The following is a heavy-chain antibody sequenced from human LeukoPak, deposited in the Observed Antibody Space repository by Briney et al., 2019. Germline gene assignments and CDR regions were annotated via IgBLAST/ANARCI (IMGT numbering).Heavy chain of an antibody. CDR1: GGSISRYY. Sequence: PSETLSLTCTVSGGSISRYYWTWIRQPPGKGLEWIGYIFSNGSTNYNPSLKSRVAISLDTSKRRFSLRLTSVTAADTAVYYCARDGCSSTICYSDYYYGMDVWGQGTTVTVSS. J-gene: IGHJ6*02. CDR3: ARDGCSSTICYSDYYYGMDV. CDR2: IFSNGST. D-gene: IGHD2-2*01. V-gene: IGHV4-59*01.